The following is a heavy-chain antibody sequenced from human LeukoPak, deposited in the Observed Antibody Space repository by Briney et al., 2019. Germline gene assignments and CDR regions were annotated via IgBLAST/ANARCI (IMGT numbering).Heavy chain of an antibody. Sequence: SETLSLTCAVSGGSISSVSNSWGWIRQPPGKGLEWIGTIYYSGSTYYNPSLKSRVTISIDTSKNQFSLRLSSVTAADTAVFYCARSTDGTTSSGWYVDYWGQGTLVTVSS. CDR2: IYYSGST. D-gene: IGHD6-19*01. CDR3: ARSTDGTTSSGWYVDY. V-gene: IGHV4-39*01. J-gene: IGHJ4*02. CDR1: GGSISSVSNS.